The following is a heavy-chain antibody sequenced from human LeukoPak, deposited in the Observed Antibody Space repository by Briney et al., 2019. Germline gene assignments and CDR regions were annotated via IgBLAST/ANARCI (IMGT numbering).Heavy chain of an antibody. V-gene: IGHV4-30-2*01. CDR1: GGSISSGGYY. CDR3: ARVIGSSWFPQLVGATGLYFDY. D-gene: IGHD1-26*01. J-gene: IGHJ4*02. CDR2: IYHSGST. Sequence: SQTLSLTCTVSGGSISSGGYYWSWIRQPPGKGLEWIGYIYHSGSTYYNPSLKSRVTISVDRSKNQFSLKLSSVTAADTAVYYCARVIGSSWFPQLVGATGLYFDYWGQGTLVTVSS.